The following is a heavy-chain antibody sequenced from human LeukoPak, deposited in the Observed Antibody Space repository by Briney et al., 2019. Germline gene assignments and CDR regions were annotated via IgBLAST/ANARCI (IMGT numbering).Heavy chain of an antibody. D-gene: IGHD2-15*01. CDR3: AKEDGYCSGGSCEGVY. V-gene: IGHV3-30*02. CDR2: IRYDGSNK. Sequence: PSGVSLRLSCAASGFTFSSYGMHWVRQAPGKGLEWVAFIRYDGSNKYYADSVKGRFTISRDNSKNTLYLQMNSLRAEDTAVYYCAKEDGYCSGGSCEGVYWDQGTLVTVSS. J-gene: IGHJ4*02. CDR1: GFTFSSYG.